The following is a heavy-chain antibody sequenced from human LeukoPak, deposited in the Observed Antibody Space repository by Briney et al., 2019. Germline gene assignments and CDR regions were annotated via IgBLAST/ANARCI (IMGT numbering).Heavy chain of an antibody. CDR1: GYTFTSYG. Sequence: GASVKVSCKASGYTFTSYGISWVRQAPGQGLEWMGWISAYNGNTYYAQKLQGRVTMTTDTSTSTAYMELRSLRSDDTAVYFCARDLFFYDSSTYHDAFDIWGQGTMVTVSS. CDR3: ARDLFFYDSSTYHDAFDI. V-gene: IGHV1-18*01. J-gene: IGHJ3*02. D-gene: IGHD3-22*01. CDR2: ISAYNGNT.